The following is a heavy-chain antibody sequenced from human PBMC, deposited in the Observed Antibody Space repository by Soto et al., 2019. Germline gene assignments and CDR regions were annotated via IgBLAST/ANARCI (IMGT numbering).Heavy chain of an antibody. CDR1: GYSFTSYG. Sequence: QVRLVQSGAEVKKPGASVKVSCKASGYSFTSYGISWVRQAPGQGPEWMGWISGYNGNTNYAQKFQGRVTMTTDTSTTTAYLELRSLRSDDTAVYYCARDLLDTVVTPLGPYWGQGTPVTVSS. CDR3: ARDLLDTVVTPLGPY. J-gene: IGHJ4*02. CDR2: ISGYNGNT. V-gene: IGHV1-18*01. D-gene: IGHD2-21*02.